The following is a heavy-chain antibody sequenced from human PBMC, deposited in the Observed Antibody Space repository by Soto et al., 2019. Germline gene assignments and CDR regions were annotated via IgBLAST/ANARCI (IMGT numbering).Heavy chain of an antibody. D-gene: IGHD3-22*01. CDR2: IYYSGST. Sequence: SETLSLTCTVSGGSVSSGSYYWSWILHPPGKGLEWIGYIYYSGSTNYNPSLKSRVTISVDTSKNQFSLKLSSVTAADTAVYYCARVGWEDDSSGSFDYWGQGTLVTVSS. CDR3: ARVGWEDDSSGSFDY. V-gene: IGHV4-61*01. CDR1: GGSVSSGSYY. J-gene: IGHJ4*02.